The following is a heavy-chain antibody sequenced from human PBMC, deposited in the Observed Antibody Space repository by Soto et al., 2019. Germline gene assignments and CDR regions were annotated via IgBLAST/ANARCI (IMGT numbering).Heavy chain of an antibody. CDR3: ARQRYYYDSSGYYFGWFDP. V-gene: IGHV4-39*01. CDR2: IYYSGST. Sequence: QLQLQESGPGLVKPSETLSLTCTVSGGSISSSSYYWGWIRQPPGKGLEWIGSIYYSGSTYYNPSLKSRVTISVDTSKNQFSLKLSSVTAADTAVYYWARQRYYYDSSGYYFGWFDPWGQGTLVTVSS. D-gene: IGHD3-22*01. J-gene: IGHJ5*02. CDR1: GGSISSSSYY.